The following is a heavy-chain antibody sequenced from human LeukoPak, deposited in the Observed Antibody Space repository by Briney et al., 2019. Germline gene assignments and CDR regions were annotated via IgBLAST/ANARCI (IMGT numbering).Heavy chain of an antibody. V-gene: IGHV3-48*01. Sequence: GGSLRLSCAASGFTFSSYSMNWVRQAPGKGREWVSYISSSSSTIYYAESVKGRFTISRDNAKNSLYLQMNSLRAEDTAVYYCASSYCSSTSCYSVPWGQGTLVTVSS. D-gene: IGHD2-2*01. CDR1: GFTFSSYS. CDR3: ASSYCSSTSCYSVP. CDR2: ISSSSSTI. J-gene: IGHJ5*02.